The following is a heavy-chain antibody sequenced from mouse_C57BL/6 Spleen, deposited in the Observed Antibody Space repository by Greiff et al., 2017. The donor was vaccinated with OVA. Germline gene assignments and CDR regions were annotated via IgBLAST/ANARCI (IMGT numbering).Heavy chain of an antibody. Sequence: EVQGVESGGGLVKPGGSLKLSCAASGFTFSSYAMSWVRQTPEKRLEWVATISDGGSYTYYPDNVKGRFTISRDNAKNNLYLQMSHLQSEDAAMYYCARRTTVVAAYYAMDYWGQGTSVTVSS. CDR1: GFTFSSYA. J-gene: IGHJ4*01. V-gene: IGHV5-4*01. CDR2: ISDGGSYT. CDR3: ARRTTVVAAYYAMDY. D-gene: IGHD1-1*01.